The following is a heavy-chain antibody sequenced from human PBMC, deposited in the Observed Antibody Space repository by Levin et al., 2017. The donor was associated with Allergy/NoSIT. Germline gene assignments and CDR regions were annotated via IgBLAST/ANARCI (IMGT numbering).Heavy chain of an antibody. CDR2: IKSDSSSL. CDR1: GFSFSSYW. D-gene: IGHD1-20*01. V-gene: IGHV3-74*01. CDR3: ARGAYDWATTGN. Sequence: QPGGSLRLSCAASGFSFSSYWMHWVRQAPGKGLVWVSRIKSDSSSLDYISSVKGRFTISRDNARKTVYLQMNSLRAEDTAVYYCARGAYDWATTGNWGQGTLVTVSS. J-gene: IGHJ4*02.